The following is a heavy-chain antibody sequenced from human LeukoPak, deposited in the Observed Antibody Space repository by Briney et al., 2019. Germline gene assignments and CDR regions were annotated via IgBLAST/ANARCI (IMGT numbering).Heavy chain of an antibody. CDR2: ISSNGGST. V-gene: IGHV3-64*01. D-gene: IGHD3-22*01. CDR3: ARDLGQYYDTSDNWFDP. J-gene: IGHJ5*02. CDR1: GFTFSSYA. Sequence: GGSLRLSCAASGFTFSSYAMHWVRQAPGKGLEYVSAISSNGGSTYYANSVKGRFTISRDNSKNTLYLQMGSLRAEDTAVYYCARDLGQYYDTSDNWFDPWGQGTLVTVSS.